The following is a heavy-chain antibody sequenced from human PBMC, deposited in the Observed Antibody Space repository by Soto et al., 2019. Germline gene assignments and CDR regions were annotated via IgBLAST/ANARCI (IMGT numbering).Heavy chain of an antibody. CDR2: ISAGGGST. CDR3: ARDRAPYSSSWYGMDV. D-gene: IGHD6-13*01. V-gene: IGHV3-23*01. Sequence: EVQLLESGGGLVQPGGSLRLSCAASGFTFTTYAMSWVRQAPGKGLEWVSTISAGGGSTYSADSVKGRFTISRDNSKNTLYLQVNSLTAEDTATYFCARDRAPYSSSWYGMDVWGQRTTVTVSS. J-gene: IGHJ6*02. CDR1: GFTFTTYA.